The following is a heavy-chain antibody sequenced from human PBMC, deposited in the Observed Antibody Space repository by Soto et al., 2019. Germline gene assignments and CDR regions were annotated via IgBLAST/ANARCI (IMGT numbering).Heavy chain of an antibody. V-gene: IGHV3-53*01. D-gene: IGHD6-19*01. CDR2: ISSDGGT. CDR1: AFTVRSNY. J-gene: IGHJ4*02. Sequence: GGSLRLSCAASAFTVRSNYMSWVRQAPGKGLEWVSAISSDGGTYYTDSVKGRFTISRDKSKNTLYLQMNDLTAEDTAVYYCARDVIAVAGSADYWGQGXLVTVSS. CDR3: ARDVIAVAGSADY.